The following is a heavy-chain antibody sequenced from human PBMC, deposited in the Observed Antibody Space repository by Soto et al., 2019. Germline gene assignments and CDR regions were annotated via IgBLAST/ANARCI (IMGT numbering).Heavy chain of an antibody. J-gene: IGHJ4*02. CDR2: ISSYNGNT. V-gene: IGHV1-18*01. CDR3: ARDPPRRPTVIDY. Sequence: ASVKVSCKGSAYTFTSYVISWLRQSPGQGLEWMGWISSYNGNTNYSQKLQGRVTMTTDTSTSTAYMELRSLRSDDTAVYYCARDPPRRPTVIDYWGQGTLVTVSS. D-gene: IGHD4-4*01. CDR1: AYTFTSYV.